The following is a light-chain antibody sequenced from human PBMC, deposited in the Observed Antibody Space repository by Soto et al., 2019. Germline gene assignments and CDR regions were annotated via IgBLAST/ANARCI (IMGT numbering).Light chain of an antibody. CDR2: GAS. J-gene: IGKJ3*01. Sequence: EIVLTQSPGTLSLSPGERATLSCRASQSVGSNYLAWYQQKPGQAPRLLIYGASSRATGIPDRFSGSGSGTDFTLTINRLEPEDFAVYYCQRYGSSQFTFGPGTKVDI. CDR1: QSVGSNY. V-gene: IGKV3-20*01. CDR3: QRYGSSQFT.